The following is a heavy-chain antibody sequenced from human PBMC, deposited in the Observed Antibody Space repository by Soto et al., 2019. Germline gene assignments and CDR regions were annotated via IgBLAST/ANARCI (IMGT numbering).Heavy chain of an antibody. D-gene: IGHD2-8*01. J-gene: IGHJ4*02. CDR2: VSGTGTNT. CDR1: GVTFSSYA. V-gene: IGHV3-23*01. CDR3: AKDRGVLRNHLDY. Sequence: EVQLLESGGGLVKPGGSLRLSCAASGVTFSSYAMSWVRQAPGKGLEWVSTVSGTGTNTYYADAVKGRFTISRDNSKNTLYLQMNSLRAEDMAVYYCAKDRGVLRNHLDYWGEGTLVTVSS.